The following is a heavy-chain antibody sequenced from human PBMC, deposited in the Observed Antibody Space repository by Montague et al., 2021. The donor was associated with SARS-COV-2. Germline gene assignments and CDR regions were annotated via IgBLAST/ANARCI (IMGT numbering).Heavy chain of an antibody. CDR3: ARQDTSGWLTFDY. CDR1: GDSVSSRTGA. J-gene: IGHJ4*02. D-gene: IGHD6-19*01. Sequence: CAISGDSVSSRTGAWNWLRQSPSRGLEWLGRTYFRSSFYNDYALSVKSRLNIQPDSAKNQFSLQLTSVTPEDTAIYYCARQDTSGWLTFDYWGQGILVTVSS. CDR2: TYFRSSFYN. V-gene: IGHV6-1*01.